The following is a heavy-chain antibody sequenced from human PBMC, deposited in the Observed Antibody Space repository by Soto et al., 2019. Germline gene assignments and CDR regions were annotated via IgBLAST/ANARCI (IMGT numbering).Heavy chain of an antibody. V-gene: IGHV1-69*13. J-gene: IGHJ6*02. Sequence: GASVKVSCKASGGTFSSYAISWVRRAPGQGLEWMGGIIPIFGTANYAQKFQGRVTITADESTSTAYMELSSLRSEDTAVYYCARNGGNGYRYYYYGMDVWSQGTTVTVSS. CDR2: IIPIFGTA. CDR1: GGTFSSYA. D-gene: IGHD3-22*01. CDR3: ARNGGNGYRYYYYGMDV.